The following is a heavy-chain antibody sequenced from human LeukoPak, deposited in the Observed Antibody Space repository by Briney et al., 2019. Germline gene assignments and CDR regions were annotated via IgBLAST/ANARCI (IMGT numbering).Heavy chain of an antibody. CDR1: GFTFSSYA. Sequence: QAGGSLRLSCVASGFTFSSYAMSWVRQAPGKGLEWVSGVSDSGGSTYYADSVKGRFTISRDNSMNTLYLQMNSLRAEDTATYYCAKLCRHSSRNLYYFDFWGQGTLVAVSS. V-gene: IGHV3-23*01. CDR2: VSDSGGST. D-gene: IGHD6-13*01. J-gene: IGHJ4*02. CDR3: AKLCRHSSRNLYYFDF.